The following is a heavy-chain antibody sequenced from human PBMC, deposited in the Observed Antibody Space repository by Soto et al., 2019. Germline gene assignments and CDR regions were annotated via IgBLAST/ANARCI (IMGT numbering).Heavy chain of an antibody. V-gene: IGHV1-3*01. CDR2: INAGNGNT. CDR1: GYTFTSYA. CDR3: ARNSVLVNALDY. Sequence: GASVKVSCKASGYTFTSYAMHWVRQAPGQRLEWMGWINAGNGNTKYSQKFQGRVTITRDTSASTAYMELSSLRSEDTAVYYCARNSVLVNALDYSSRRSLVTGSS. D-gene: IGHD2-21*01. J-gene: IGHJ4*02.